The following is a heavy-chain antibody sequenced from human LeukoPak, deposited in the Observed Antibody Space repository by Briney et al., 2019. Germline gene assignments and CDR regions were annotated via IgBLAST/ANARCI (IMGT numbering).Heavy chain of an antibody. D-gene: IGHD3-10*01. V-gene: IGHV1-69*02. Sequence: GASVKVSCKVSGYTLTELSMHWVRQAPGQGLEWMGRIIPILGIANYAQKFQGRVTITADKSTSTAYMELSSLRSEDTAVYYCARKATMVRGENWFDPWGQGTLVTVSS. CDR1: GYTLTELS. CDR3: ARKATMVRGENWFDP. J-gene: IGHJ5*02. CDR2: IIPILGIA.